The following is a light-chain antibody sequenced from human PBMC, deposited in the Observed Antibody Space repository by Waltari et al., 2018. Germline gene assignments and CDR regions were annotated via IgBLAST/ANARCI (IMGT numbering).Light chain of an antibody. V-gene: IGKV3-20*01. Sequence: EIVLTQPPGTLSLSPGERATLSCRASQSVSRALAWYQQNPGQAPRLLIYGASNRATGIPDRFSGSGSGTDFSLIISRLEPEDFAVYYCQHYVSLPVTFGQGTKVEIK. CDR1: QSVSRA. CDR3: QHYVSLPVT. CDR2: GAS. J-gene: IGKJ1*01.